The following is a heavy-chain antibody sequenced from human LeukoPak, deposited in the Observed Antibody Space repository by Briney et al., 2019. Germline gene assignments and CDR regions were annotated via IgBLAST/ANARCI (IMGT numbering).Heavy chain of an antibody. V-gene: IGHV4-59*01. CDR2: IYYSGST. J-gene: IGHJ4*02. CDR1: GGSISSYY. Sequence: SETLSLTCTVSGGSISSYYWSWIRQPPGKGLERIGYIYYSGSTNYNPSLKSRVTISVDTSKNQFSLKLSSVTAADTAVYYCARAGYNYQDHFDYWGQGTLVTVSS. D-gene: IGHD5-24*01. CDR3: ARAGYNYQDHFDY.